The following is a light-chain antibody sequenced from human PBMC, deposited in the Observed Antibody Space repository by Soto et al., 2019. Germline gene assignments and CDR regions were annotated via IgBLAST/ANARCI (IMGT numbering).Light chain of an antibody. Sequence: DLQMTQSPSSLSAIVGDRVTITCRASQAITNYLNWYHQRPGKAPRLLIYATSSLHSGVPSRFTGSGSGTDFTLTITDLQTEDFGTYYCQQSHMTPWTFGQGTKVEIK. CDR1: QAITNY. CDR3: QQSHMTPWT. V-gene: IGKV1-39*01. J-gene: IGKJ1*01. CDR2: ATS.